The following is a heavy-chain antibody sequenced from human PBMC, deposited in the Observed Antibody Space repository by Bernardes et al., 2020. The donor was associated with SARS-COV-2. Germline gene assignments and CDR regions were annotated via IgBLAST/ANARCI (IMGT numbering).Heavy chain of an antibody. Sequence: GGSLRLSCVTSGFVFSHYAMSWVRQAPGTGLEWVSTIGGSGGPTYYADSVKGRFTISRDNSKNTLYLQMNSLRAEDTAVYYCARDLRVTTSGYGMDVWGQGTTVTVSS. CDR1: GFVFSHYA. CDR2: IGGSGGPT. J-gene: IGHJ6*02. V-gene: IGHV3-23*01. D-gene: IGHD4-4*01. CDR3: ARDLRVTTSGYGMDV.